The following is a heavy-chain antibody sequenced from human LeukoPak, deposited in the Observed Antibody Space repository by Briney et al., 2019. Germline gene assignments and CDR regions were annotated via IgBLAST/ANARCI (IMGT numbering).Heavy chain of an antibody. V-gene: IGHV3-30*02. J-gene: IGHJ6*03. CDR1: GLTFSSYG. Sequence: GGSLRLSYAASGLTFSSYGMHWVRQAPGMGLEWVAFIRYDGSNKYYADSVKGRFTISRDNSKNTLYLQMKSLRAEDTAVYYCAKGGGYEAQYYYYLDVWGKGTTVTISS. CDR2: IRYDGSNK. CDR3: AKGGGYEAQYYYYLDV. D-gene: IGHD5-12*01.